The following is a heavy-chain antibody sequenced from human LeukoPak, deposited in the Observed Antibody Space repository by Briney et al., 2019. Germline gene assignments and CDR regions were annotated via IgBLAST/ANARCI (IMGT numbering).Heavy chain of an antibody. CDR1: GFSFTNYW. D-gene: IGHD2-21*02. V-gene: IGHV3-74*03. J-gene: IGHJ4*02. CDR2: ISSDGSVT. CDR3: VRGSLRLPRSTPDY. Sequence: GGSLRLSCAVSGFSFTNYWMHWVRQDPGKGLVWVSYISSDGSVTKYADSVKGRFTISGDNAVNTLYLQMNSLRVEDTAVYYCVRGSLRLPRSTPDYWGQGTLVTVSS.